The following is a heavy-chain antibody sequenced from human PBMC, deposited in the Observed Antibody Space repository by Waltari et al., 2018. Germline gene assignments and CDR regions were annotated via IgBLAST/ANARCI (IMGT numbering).Heavy chain of an antibody. CDR2: IYWDDDK. CDR1: GFPHSTRGVG. V-gene: IGHV2-5*02. J-gene: IGHJ3*02. Sequence: QITLKESGPTLVIPTQTPTLTCTFPGFPHSTRGVGVGWSRQPPGKALEWLALIYWDDDKRYSPSLKSRLAITADTSKNQVVLTMTTMDPVDTATYYCAHRLPFGEGAFDIWGQGTMVAVSS. D-gene: IGHD3-10*01. CDR3: AHRLPFGEGAFDI.